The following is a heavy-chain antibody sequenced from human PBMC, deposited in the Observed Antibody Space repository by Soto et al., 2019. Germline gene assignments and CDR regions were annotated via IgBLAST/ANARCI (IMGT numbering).Heavy chain of an antibody. CDR2: ISYDGSNK. V-gene: IGHV3-30*18. Sequence: GGSLRLSCAASGFTFSSYGMHWVRQAPGKGLEWVAVISYDGSNKYYADSVKGRFTISRDNSKNTLYLQMNSLRAEDTAVYYCAKEGPYYGSGSYYNAFDYWGQGTLVTVSS. J-gene: IGHJ4*02. CDR3: AKEGPYYGSGSYYNAFDY. CDR1: GFTFSSYG. D-gene: IGHD3-10*01.